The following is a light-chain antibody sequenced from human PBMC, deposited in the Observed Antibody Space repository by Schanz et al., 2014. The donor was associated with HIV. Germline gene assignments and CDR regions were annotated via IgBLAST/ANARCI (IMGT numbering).Light chain of an antibody. CDR3: CSFAGTIWV. V-gene: IGLV1-44*01. Sequence: QSVLTQPPSASGTPGQRVTISCSGSSSNIGSNTVNWYQQFPGTAPKLLIYSDNQRPSGVPDRFSGSKSGNTASLTISGLQAEDEADYYCCSFAGTIWVFGGGTKLTVL. J-gene: IGLJ3*02. CDR2: SDN. CDR1: SSNIGSNT.